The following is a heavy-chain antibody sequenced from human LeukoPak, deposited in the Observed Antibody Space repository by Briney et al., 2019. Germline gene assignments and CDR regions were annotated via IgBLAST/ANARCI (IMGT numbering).Heavy chain of an antibody. CDR1: GLTFSSHR. V-gene: IGHV3-74*01. D-gene: IGHD1-26*01. Sequence: GGSLRLSCAASGLTFSSHRMHWIRQAPGKGLVWVARTNGDGSSTNYADSVRGRFTVSRDNAKNTVYLQMNSLRVEDTAVYNCASHKVGGSFDYWGQGTLVTVSS. J-gene: IGHJ4*02. CDR2: TNGDGSST. CDR3: ASHKVGGSFDY.